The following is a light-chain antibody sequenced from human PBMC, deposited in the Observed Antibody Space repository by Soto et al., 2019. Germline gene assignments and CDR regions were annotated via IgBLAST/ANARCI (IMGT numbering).Light chain of an antibody. V-gene: IGKV3-15*01. CDR3: QQYNNWPPYT. CDR2: GAS. Sequence: EIVMTQSPATLSVSPGERATLSCRASQSVSSNLAWYQQKPGQAPRLLIYGASTRATGLPARFSGSGSGTEFTLTISRLQSEYFAVYYCQQYNNWPPYTFGQGTKLEIK. J-gene: IGKJ2*01. CDR1: QSVSSN.